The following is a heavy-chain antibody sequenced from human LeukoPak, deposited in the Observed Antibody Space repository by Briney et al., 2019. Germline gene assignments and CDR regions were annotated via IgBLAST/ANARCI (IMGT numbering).Heavy chain of an antibody. D-gene: IGHD3-3*01. V-gene: IGHV1-2*02. J-gene: IGHJ3*02. CDR3: ARTELRFLEWPGAFDI. Sequence: ASVKVSCKASGYTFTAYYMHWVRQAPGQGLEWMGWINPKSGGTNYPQKFQGRVTMTRDTSISTAYMELGRLRSDDTAMYYCARTELRFLEWPGAFDIWGQGTMVTVSS. CDR2: INPKSGGT. CDR1: GYTFTAYY.